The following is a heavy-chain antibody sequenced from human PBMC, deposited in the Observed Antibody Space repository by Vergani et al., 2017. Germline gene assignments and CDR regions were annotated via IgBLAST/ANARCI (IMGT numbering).Heavy chain of an antibody. D-gene: IGHD4-23*01. V-gene: IGHV4-59*01. CDR2: IYYSGST. J-gene: IGHJ4*02. CDR1: GGSISSYY. CDR3: ARGFYGGNSGFDY. Sequence: QVQLQESGPGLVKPSETLSLTCTVSGGSISSYYWSWIRQPPGKGLEWIGYIYYSGSTNYNPSLKSRVTISVDTSKNQFSLKLSSVTAADTAVYYCARGFYGGNSGFDYWGQGTLVTVSS.